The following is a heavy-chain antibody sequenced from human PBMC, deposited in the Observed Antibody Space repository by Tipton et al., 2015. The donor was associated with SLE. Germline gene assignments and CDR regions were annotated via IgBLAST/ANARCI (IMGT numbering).Heavy chain of an antibody. CDR3: ARADWSGYLFGY. CDR2: IYYSGST. D-gene: IGHD3-3*01. CDR1: GGSISSYY. J-gene: IGHJ4*02. V-gene: IGHV4-59*01. Sequence: TLSLTCTVSGGSISSYYWSWIRQPPGKGLEWIGYIYYSGSTNYNPPLKSRVTISVDTSKNQFSLKLSSVTAADTAVYYCARADWSGYLFGYWGQGTLVTVSS.